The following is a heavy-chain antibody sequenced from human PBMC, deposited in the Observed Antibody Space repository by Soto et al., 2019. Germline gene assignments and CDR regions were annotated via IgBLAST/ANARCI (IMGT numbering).Heavy chain of an antibody. Sequence: GESLKISCAASGFTFSSYEMNWVRQAPGKGLEWVSYISSSGSTIYYADSVKGRFTISRDNAKNSLYLQMNSLRAEDTAVYYCARLSGGFGELLYYFDYWGQGTLVTVSS. D-gene: IGHD3-10*01. J-gene: IGHJ4*02. CDR2: ISSSGSTI. V-gene: IGHV3-48*03. CDR3: ARLSGGFGELLYYFDY. CDR1: GFTFSSYE.